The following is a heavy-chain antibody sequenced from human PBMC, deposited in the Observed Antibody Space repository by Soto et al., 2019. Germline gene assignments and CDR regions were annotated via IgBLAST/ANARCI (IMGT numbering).Heavy chain of an antibody. D-gene: IGHD3-16*01. V-gene: IGHV2-5*02. CDR1: GFSLSTSRVG. CDR3: AHFPGGGGYFDC. Sequence: QITLKESGRTLVKPTQTLTLTCTFSGFSLSTSRVGVGWIRQPPGKALEWLALIYWDDDRRYSPSLKSRLTIXKXXSKTQVVLTMTHMDPVHTATYYCAHFPGGGGYFDCWGQGTLVTVSS. J-gene: IGHJ4*02. CDR2: IYWDDDR.